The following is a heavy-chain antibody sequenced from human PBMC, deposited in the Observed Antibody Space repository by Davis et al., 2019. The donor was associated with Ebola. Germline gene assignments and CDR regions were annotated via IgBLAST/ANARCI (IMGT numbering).Heavy chain of an antibody. V-gene: IGHV4-34*01. Sequence: SETLSLTCAVHGGSLGGYYWAWIRQSPGKGLEWIGEIDHSGNTNYNPSLKSRVIISLDMSKNQFSLKLTSVTAADTAVYYCARKRILTGYYIRFNWFDPWGQGTLVTVSP. J-gene: IGHJ5*02. CDR3: ARKRILTGYYIRFNWFDP. D-gene: IGHD3-9*01. CDR1: GGSLGGYY. CDR2: IDHSGNT.